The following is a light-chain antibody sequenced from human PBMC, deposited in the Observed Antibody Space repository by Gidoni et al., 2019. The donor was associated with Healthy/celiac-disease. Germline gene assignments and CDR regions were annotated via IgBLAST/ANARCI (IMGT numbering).Light chain of an antibody. CDR1: QSVSSY. V-gene: IGKV3-11*01. CDR2: DAS. J-gene: IGKJ3*01. CDR3: QQRSNWPVT. Sequence: EIVLTQSPATLSLSPGARATLSCRASQSVSSYLAWYQQKPGQAPRSLIYDASNRATGIPARFRGSGSGTDFTLTISSLEPEDFAVYYCQQRSNWPVTFGPGTKVDIK.